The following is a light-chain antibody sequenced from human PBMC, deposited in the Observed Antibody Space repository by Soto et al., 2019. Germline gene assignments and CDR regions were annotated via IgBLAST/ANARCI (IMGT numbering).Light chain of an antibody. J-gene: IGKJ5*01. V-gene: IGKV3-11*01. CDR2: DAS. Sequence: EIVLTQSPATLSLSPGERATLSCRASQSVSTYLAWYQQKPGQAPRLLMYDASTRATGIPARFSGSGSGTDFTLTISSLEPEDSAVYYCQQRSNWPSITFGQGTRLEI. CDR1: QSVSTY. CDR3: QQRSNWPSIT.